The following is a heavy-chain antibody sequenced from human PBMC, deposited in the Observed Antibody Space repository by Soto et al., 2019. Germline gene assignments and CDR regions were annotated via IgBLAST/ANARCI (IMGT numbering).Heavy chain of an antibody. CDR1: SGSISSSDCF. CDR3: ARVLRDYPLYYYYMDV. Sequence: SETLSLTCTVSSGSISSSDCFWGWIRQPPGKGLEWIGNIYYSGSTYYNPSLKSRVAMSVDTSNNQFSLKLSSVTAADTAVYYCARVLRDYPLYYYYMDVWGKGTTVTVSS. V-gene: IGHV4-39*01. J-gene: IGHJ6*03. D-gene: IGHD3-10*01. CDR2: IYYSGST.